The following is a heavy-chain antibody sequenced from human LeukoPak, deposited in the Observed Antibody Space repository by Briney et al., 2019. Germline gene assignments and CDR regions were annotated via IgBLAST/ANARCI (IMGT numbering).Heavy chain of an antibody. CDR3: ARFQDAHGELPGWYFDL. J-gene: IGHJ2*01. CDR2: ISGDGTRT. V-gene: IGHV3-23*01. D-gene: IGHD1-7*01. CDR1: GFSFSSYA. Sequence: PGGSLRLSCAASGFSFSSYAMTWAGQAPVKGLEWVSAISGDGTRTYYADSVKGRFTISRDNSKNTLYLQMNSLRAEDTAMYYCARFQDAHGELPGWYFDLWGRGTLVTVSS.